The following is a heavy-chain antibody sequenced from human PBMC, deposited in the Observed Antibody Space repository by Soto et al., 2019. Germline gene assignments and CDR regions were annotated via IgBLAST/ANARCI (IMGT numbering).Heavy chain of an antibody. CDR3: ARVRRGYNLDYYVDGMDV. J-gene: IGHJ6*02. D-gene: IGHD3-10*02. V-gene: IGHV4-31*03. CDR1: GGSISSGGYY. Sequence: SETLSLTCTVSGGSISSGGYYWSWIRQHPGKGLEWIGYIYYSGSTYYNPSLKSRVTISVDTSKNQFSLKLSSVTAADTAVYYCARVRRGYNLDYYVDGMDVWGQGTTVTVSS. CDR2: IYYSGST.